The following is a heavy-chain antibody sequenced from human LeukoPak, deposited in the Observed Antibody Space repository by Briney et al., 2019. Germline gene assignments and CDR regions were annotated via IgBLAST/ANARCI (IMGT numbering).Heavy chain of an antibody. V-gene: IGHV3-66*01. CDR2: IYSGGST. CDR1: GFTLSSHW. D-gene: IGHD3-10*01. CDR3: ARVRIFSQAFDY. Sequence: GGSLRLSCAASGFTLSSHWMGWVRQAPGKGLEWVSVIYSGGSTYYADSVKGRFTISRDNSKNTLYLQMNSLRAEDTAVYYCARVRIFSQAFDYWGQGTLVTVSS. J-gene: IGHJ4*02.